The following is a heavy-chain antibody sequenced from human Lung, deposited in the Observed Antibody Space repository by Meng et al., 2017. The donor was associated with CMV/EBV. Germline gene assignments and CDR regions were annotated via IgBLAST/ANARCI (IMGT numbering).Heavy chain of an antibody. J-gene: IGHJ4*02. CDR1: GYTFAGHY. V-gene: IGHV1-2*02. CDR2: IHYDTGET. D-gene: IGHD7-27*01. Sequence: ASXXVSCKTSGYTFAGHYLHWLRQAPGQGLEWMAWIHYDTGETNYAQNFHGRVTVTRDTSITTVYMELRSLRPDDTAMYYCARDDNWGPDYWGKGTVVTVSS. CDR3: ARDDNWGPDY.